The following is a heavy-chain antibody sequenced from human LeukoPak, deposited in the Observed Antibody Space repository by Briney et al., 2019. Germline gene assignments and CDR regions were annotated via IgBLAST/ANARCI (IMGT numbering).Heavy chain of an antibody. D-gene: IGHD2-2*01. V-gene: IGHV3-21*01. J-gene: IGHJ3*02. Sequence: GGSLRLSCAASGFTFSSYSMNWARQAPGKGLEWVSSISSKNYIYYADSVKGRFTISRDNAKNSLYLQMNSLRAEDTAVYYCARESSVVVPAAKDIWGQGTMVTVSS. CDR1: GFTFSSYS. CDR2: ISSKNYI. CDR3: ARESSVVVPAAKDI.